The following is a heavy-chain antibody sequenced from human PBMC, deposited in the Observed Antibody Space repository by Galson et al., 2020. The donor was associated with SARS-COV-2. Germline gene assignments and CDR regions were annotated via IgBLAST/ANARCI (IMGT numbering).Heavy chain of an antibody. CDR2: IYSGGST. J-gene: IGHJ3*02. Sequence: GESLKISCAASGFTVSSNYMSWVRQAPGKGLEWVSVIYSGGSTYYADSVKGRFTISRDNSKNTLYLQMNSLRAEDTAVYYCARDLVPAYGAVEADAFDIWGQGTMVTVSS. V-gene: IGHV3-66*01. CDR1: GFTVSSNY. CDR3: ARDLVPAYGAVEADAFDI. D-gene: IGHD4-17*01.